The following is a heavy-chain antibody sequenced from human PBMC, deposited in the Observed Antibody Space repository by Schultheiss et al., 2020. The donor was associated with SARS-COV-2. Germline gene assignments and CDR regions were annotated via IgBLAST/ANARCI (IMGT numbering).Heavy chain of an antibody. CDR2: LGSAGDT. CDR1: GFTFSTYD. J-gene: IGHJ6*02. Sequence: GGSLRLSCAACGFTFSTYDMHWVRQPTGKGLQWVSGLGSAGDTYDPGSVKGQFTISRENAKNSLYLQMNSLRAGDTAVYYCAKDLYSSSRQYSGMDVWGQGTTVTVS. CDR3: AKDLYSSSRQYSGMDV. V-gene: IGHV3-13*03. D-gene: IGHD6-13*01.